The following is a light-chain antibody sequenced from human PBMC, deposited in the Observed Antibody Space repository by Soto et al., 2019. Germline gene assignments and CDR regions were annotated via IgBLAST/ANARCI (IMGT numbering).Light chain of an antibody. CDR1: DSNVGGNY. CDR3: ATWDSSLHALL. CDR2: DNR. J-gene: IGLJ2*01. V-gene: IGLV1-51*01. Sequence: QSVLTQPPSVSAAPGQRGTISCSGSDSNVGGNYVSWYQQLPGTAPKLLIYDNRARPSGIPARFSGSKSGTSATLGITGLQAGDEADYYCATWDSSLHALLIGGGTKVTVL.